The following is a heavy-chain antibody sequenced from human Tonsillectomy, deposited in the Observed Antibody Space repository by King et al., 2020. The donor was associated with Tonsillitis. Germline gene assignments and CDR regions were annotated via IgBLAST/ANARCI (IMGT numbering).Heavy chain of an antibody. V-gene: IGHV3-66*01. J-gene: IGHJ6*03. CDR3: TRDHQPASYYYMDV. CDR2: IYRGTYT. D-gene: IGHD2-2*01. Sequence: VQLVESGGGLVQPGGSLRLSCAASGFTVSGNYMGWVRQPPGKGLEWVSVIYRGTYTNYADSVKGRFTISADSPRNTLYLQMNSLRAEDTAVYYCTRDHQPASYYYMDVWGKGTTVTVAS. CDR1: GFTVSGNY.